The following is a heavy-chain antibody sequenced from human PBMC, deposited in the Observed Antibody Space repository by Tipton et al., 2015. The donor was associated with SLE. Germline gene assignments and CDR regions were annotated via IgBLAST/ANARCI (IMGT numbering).Heavy chain of an antibody. CDR1: GGSISSGDYY. D-gene: IGHD1-7*01. CDR2: IYYSGTT. CDR3: ARKVLTGTTRWYFDL. Sequence: TLSLTCTVSGGSISSGDYYWSWIRQPPGKGLEWIGFIYYSGTTHYNPSLKSRLIISVDTSMNQFSLKLSSVTAADTAVYYCARKVLTGTTRWYFDLWGRGTLVTVSS. V-gene: IGHV4-30-4*01. J-gene: IGHJ2*01.